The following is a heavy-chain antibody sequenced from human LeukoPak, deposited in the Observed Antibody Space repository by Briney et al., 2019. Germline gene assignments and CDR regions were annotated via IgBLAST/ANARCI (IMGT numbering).Heavy chain of an antibody. J-gene: IGHJ1*01. V-gene: IGHV1-3*01. CDR3: ARAGSSSWFPHGEYFQH. CDR1: GYTFTSYA. D-gene: IGHD6-13*01. CDR2: INAGNGNT. Sequence: ASVKVSCKASGYTFTSYAVHWVRQAPGQRLEWTGWINAGNGNTKYSQKFQGRVTITRDTSASTAYMELSSLRSEDTAVYYCARAGSSSWFPHGEYFQHWGQGTLVTVSS.